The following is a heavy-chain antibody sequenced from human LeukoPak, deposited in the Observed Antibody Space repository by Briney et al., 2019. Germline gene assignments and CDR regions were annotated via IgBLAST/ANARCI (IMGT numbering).Heavy chain of an antibody. D-gene: IGHD5-12*01. J-gene: IGHJ4*02. Sequence: GGFLRLSCAASGFTFSSYGMHWVRQAPGKWLEWVAFIRYDGSNKYYADSVKGRFTISRDNSKNTLYLQMNSLRAEDTAVYYCAKSVPRYSGYGPEYFDYWGQGTLVTVSS. V-gene: IGHV3-30*02. CDR1: GFTFSSYG. CDR2: IRYDGSNK. CDR3: AKSVPRYSGYGPEYFDY.